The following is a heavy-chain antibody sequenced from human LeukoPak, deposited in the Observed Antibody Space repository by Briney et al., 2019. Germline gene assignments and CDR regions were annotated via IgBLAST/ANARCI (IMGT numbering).Heavy chain of an antibody. CDR1: GGTFSSYA. J-gene: IGHJ4*02. CDR2: IIPIFGTA. Sequence: ASVKVSCKASGGTFSSYAISWVRQAPGQGLEWMGGIIPIFGTANYAQKFQGRVTITADKSTSTAYMELSSLRSEDTAVYYCARASNYLGLNFDYWGQGTLVTVSS. CDR3: ARASNYLGLNFDY. D-gene: IGHD4-11*01. V-gene: IGHV1-69*06.